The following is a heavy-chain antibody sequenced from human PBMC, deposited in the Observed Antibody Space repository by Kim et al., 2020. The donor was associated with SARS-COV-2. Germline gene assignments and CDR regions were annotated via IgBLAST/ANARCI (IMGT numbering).Heavy chain of an antibody. V-gene: IGHV3-30*18. Sequence: GGSLRLSCAASGFTFSSYGMHWVRQAPGKGLEWVAVISYDGSNKYYADSVKGRFTISRDNSKNTLYLQMNSLRAEDTAVYYCAKDFRGSGWYMGSGAIDYWGQGTLVTVSS. CDR2: ISYDGSNK. CDR1: GFTFSSYG. J-gene: IGHJ4*02. CDR3: AKDFRGSGWYMGSGAIDY. D-gene: IGHD6-19*01.